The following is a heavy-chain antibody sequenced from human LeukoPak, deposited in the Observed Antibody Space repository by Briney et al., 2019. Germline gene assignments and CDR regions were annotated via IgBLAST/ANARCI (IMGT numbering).Heavy chain of an antibody. CDR2: IRNKANNYAT. V-gene: IGHV3-73*01. CDR1: GFNFGGSA. CDR3: ARHPGAGGSGVDY. J-gene: IGHJ4*02. D-gene: IGHD6-19*01. Sequence: GGSLRLSCTASGFNFGGSAMHWVRQASGKGLEWIGRIRNKANNYATAYVASVKGRFTISRDDSKNTAYLQMNSLKIEVTAVYYCARHPGAGGSGVDYWGQGTLVTVSS.